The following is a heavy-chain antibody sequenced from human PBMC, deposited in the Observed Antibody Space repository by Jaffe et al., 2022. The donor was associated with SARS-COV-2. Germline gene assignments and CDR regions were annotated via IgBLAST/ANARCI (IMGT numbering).Heavy chain of an antibody. Sequence: EVQLVESGGGLVQPGGSLRLSCAASGFTLSSYDMHWVRQPTGKGLEWVSGIGIAGDTYYPASVKGRFTVSRENAKNSLYLQMNSLTAGDTAVYYCARGSRSWYDFDYWGQGTLVTVSS. J-gene: IGHJ4*02. V-gene: IGHV3-13*01. D-gene: IGHD6-13*01. CDR2: IGIAGDT. CDR3: ARGSRSWYDFDY. CDR1: GFTLSSYD.